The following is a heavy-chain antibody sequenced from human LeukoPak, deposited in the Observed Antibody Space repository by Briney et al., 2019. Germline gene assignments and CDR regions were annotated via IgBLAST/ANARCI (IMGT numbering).Heavy chain of an antibody. D-gene: IGHD3-22*01. J-gene: IGHJ4*02. CDR2: ISGSGGST. V-gene: IGHV3-23*01. CDR3: AKEVYYYDSSGYYGY. Sequence: GGSLRLSCAASGFTFSSYAMSWVRQAPGKGLEWVSAISGSGGSTYYADSVKGRFTISRDNSRNTLYLQMNSLRAEDTAVYYCAKEVYYYDSSGYYGYWGQGTLVTVSS. CDR1: GFTFSSYA.